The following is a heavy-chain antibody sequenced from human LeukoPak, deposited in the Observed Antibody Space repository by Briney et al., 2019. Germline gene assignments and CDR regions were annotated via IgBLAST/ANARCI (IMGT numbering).Heavy chain of an antibody. V-gene: IGHV4-59*08. CDR3: ARRSGSYFDY. Sequence: SETLSLTSTVSGGSISSYYWSWIRQPPGGGLEWFGYIYYTGSTNYNPSLKSRVTISVDTSKNQFSLKLSSVTAADTAVYYCARRSGSYFDYWGEGNLGSVSS. J-gene: IGHJ4*02. CDR2: IYYTGST. D-gene: IGHD1-26*01. CDR1: GGSISSYY.